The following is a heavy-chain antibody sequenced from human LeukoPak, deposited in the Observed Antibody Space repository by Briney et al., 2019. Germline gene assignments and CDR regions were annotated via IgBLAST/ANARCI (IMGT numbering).Heavy chain of an antibody. CDR2: INPNSGGT. D-gene: IGHD6-13*01. J-gene: IGHJ5*02. V-gene: IGHV1-2*02. CDR1: GYTFTGYY. Sequence: ASVNVSCKASGYTFTGYYMHWVRQAPGQGLEWMEWINPNSGGTNYAQKFQGRVTMTRDTSISTAYMELSRLRSDDTAVYYCAGTPEGSSWYVGWFDPWGQGTLVTVSS. CDR3: AGTPEGSSWYVGWFDP.